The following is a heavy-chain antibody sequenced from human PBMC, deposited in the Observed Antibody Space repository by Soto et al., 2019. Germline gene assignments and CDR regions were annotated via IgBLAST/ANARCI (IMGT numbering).Heavy chain of an antibody. V-gene: IGHV3-23*01. Sequence: GGSLRLSCAASGFIFENFGMSWVRQAPGKGLEWISSISGSGFKKYYADSVKGRFTISRDNSKSTVYLELNNLSAEDTAVYHCAKNQGVELVPLATVDWFDPWGQGSVVPVSS. D-gene: IGHD1-26*01. CDR2: ISGSGFKK. CDR1: GFIFENFG. J-gene: IGHJ5*02. CDR3: AKNQGVELVPLATVDWFDP.